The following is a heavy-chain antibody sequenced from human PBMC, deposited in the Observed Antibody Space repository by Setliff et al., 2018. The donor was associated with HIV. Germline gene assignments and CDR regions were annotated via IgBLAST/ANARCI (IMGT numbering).Heavy chain of an antibody. CDR3: AGGLGEAVAGGDAFDI. V-gene: IGHV4-4*02. D-gene: IGHD6-19*01. Sequence: PSETLSLTCAVSGGSISSSNWWSWVRQPPGKGLEWIGEIYHSGGTNYNPSLQSRVSISVDKSKNQFSLKLSSVTAADTAVYYCAGGLGEAVAGGDAFDIWGQGTMVTV. CDR1: GGSISSSNW. CDR2: IYHSGGT. J-gene: IGHJ3*02.